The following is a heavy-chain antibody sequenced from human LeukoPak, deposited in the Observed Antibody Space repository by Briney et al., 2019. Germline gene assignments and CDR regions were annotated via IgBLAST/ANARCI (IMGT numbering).Heavy chain of an antibody. D-gene: IGHD3-22*01. CDR2: VLYDGSMQ. V-gene: IGHV3-30*04. CDR1: GFTFSDYS. J-gene: IGHJ4*02. Sequence: PGGSLRLSCAASGFTFSDYSMHWVRQAPGKGLEWVAVVLYDGSMQYYADSVRGRFTASRDNSKNTLYLRVSSLRVGDTAVYYCARDPRGPTGYDSSARDTFDYWGQGTLVTVSS. CDR3: ARDPRGPTGYDSSARDTFDY.